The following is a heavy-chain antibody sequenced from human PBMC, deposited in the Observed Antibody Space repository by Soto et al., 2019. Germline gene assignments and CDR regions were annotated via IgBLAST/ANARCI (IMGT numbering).Heavy chain of an antibody. CDR3: ARDGYGLRYFASYYYGMDV. CDR2: IIPILGIA. J-gene: IGHJ6*02. D-gene: IGHD3-9*01. Sequence: QVQLVQSGAEVKKPGSSVKVSCKASGGTFSSYTISWVRQAPGQGLEWMGRIIPILGIANYAQKFQGRVTITADKCTSPADMELSSLRSEDTAVYYCARDGYGLRYFASYYYGMDVWGQGTTVTVSS. CDR1: GGTFSSYT. V-gene: IGHV1-69*08.